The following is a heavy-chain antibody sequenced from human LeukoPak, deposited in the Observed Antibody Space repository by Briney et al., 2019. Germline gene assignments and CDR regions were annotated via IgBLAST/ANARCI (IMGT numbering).Heavy chain of an antibody. Sequence: SETLSLTCAVSGGSVSSGSYYWSWIRQPPGMGLEWIGYIYNSGNTNYNPSLKSRVTISVNTSKKQFSLKQSSVTAADTAVYYCARYEVPTIGAFDIWGQGQWSPSLQ. CDR3: ARYEVPTIGAFDI. CDR1: GGSVSSGSYY. V-gene: IGHV4-61*01. D-gene: IGHD5-12*01. CDR2: IYNSGNT. J-gene: IGHJ3*02.